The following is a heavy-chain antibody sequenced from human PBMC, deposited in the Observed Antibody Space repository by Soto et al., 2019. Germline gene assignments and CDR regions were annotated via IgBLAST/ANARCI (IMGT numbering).Heavy chain of an antibody. V-gene: IGHV4-39*02. CDR3: ATSVVAATLLDN. Sequence: ETLALTCPVSGGSISSSSYYWAWIRQPPGKGLEWLGLIYYSGSTYYNPSLKSRVTISVDTSKKHFSLKVSSVTAADTAVYFCATSVVAATLLDNWGQGTLVTVSS. CDR2: IYYSGST. D-gene: IGHD2-15*01. CDR1: GGSISSSSYY. J-gene: IGHJ4*02.